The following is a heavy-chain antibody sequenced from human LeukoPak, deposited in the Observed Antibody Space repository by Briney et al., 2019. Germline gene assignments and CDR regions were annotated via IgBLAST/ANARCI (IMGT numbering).Heavy chain of an antibody. Sequence: GGSLRLSCAASGFTFSSYWMSWVRQAPGKGLEWVANIKQDGSEKYYVDSVKGRFTISRDNAKNALYLQMNSLRAEDTAVYYCARGADWYSRGIGGAQGFFDYWGQGTLVTVSS. CDR1: GFTFSSYW. CDR2: IKQDGSEK. CDR3: ARGADWYSRGIGGAQGFFDY. D-gene: IGHD6-13*01. V-gene: IGHV3-7*01. J-gene: IGHJ4*02.